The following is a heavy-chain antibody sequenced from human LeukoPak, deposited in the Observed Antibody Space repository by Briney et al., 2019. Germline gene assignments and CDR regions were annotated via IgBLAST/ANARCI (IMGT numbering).Heavy chain of an antibody. CDR2: IYYSGST. CDR3: ARYRSRDYDSSGYYSSLGYYYYYYGMDV. Sequence: SETLSLTCTVSGGSISSGSYYWSWIRQHPGKGLEWIGYIYYSGSTNYNPSLKSRVTISVDTSKNQFSLKLSSVTAADTAVYYCARYRSRDYDSSGYYSSLGYYYYYYGMDVWGQGTTVTVSS. D-gene: IGHD3-22*01. J-gene: IGHJ6*02. CDR1: GGSISSGSYY. V-gene: IGHV4-61*01.